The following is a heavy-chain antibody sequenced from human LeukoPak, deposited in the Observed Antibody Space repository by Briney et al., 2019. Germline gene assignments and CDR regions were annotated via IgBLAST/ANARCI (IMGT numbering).Heavy chain of an antibody. Sequence: PGGSLRLSCAASGFTFTSNYMNWVRQAPGKGLEWVSVVYSGGTTYYAVSVKGRFTVSKDNSKNTVYLQMNSLRVEDTAVYYCARGLAAAGTLGVFDYWGQGTLVTVSS. V-gene: IGHV3-53*01. CDR1: GFTFTSNY. D-gene: IGHD6-13*01. J-gene: IGHJ4*02. CDR2: VYSGGTT. CDR3: ARGLAAAGTLGVFDY.